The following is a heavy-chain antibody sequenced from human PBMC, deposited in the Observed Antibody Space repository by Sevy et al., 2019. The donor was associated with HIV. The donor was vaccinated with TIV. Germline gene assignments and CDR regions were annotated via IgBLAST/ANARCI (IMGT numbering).Heavy chain of an antibody. Sequence: GGSLRLSCAASGFTFDDYAMHWVRQAPGKGLEWVSLISWDGGSTYYADSVKGRFTISRDNSKNSLYLQMNSLRAEDTDLYYCAKDMSSDYDFWSGSPRYYYGMDVWGQGTTVTVSS. CDR1: GFTFDDYA. CDR2: ISWDGGST. CDR3: AKDMSSDYDFWSGSPRYYYGMDV. V-gene: IGHV3-43D*04. D-gene: IGHD3-3*01. J-gene: IGHJ6*02.